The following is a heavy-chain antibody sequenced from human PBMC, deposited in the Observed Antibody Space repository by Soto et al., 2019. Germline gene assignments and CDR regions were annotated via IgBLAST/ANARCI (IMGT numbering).Heavy chain of an antibody. CDR3: ARGGEQWLLFYYLDY. D-gene: IGHD6-19*01. J-gene: IGHJ4*02. CDR2: INPTGTST. Sequence: ASVKVSCKASGYTFTSYYMHWVRQAPGQGLEWMGIINPTGTSTIYAQKFQGRVTMTRDTSTSTVYMELSSLRCDDTAVYYCARGGEQWLLFYYLDYWGQGTLVTVSS. CDR1: GYTFTSYY. V-gene: IGHV1-46*01.